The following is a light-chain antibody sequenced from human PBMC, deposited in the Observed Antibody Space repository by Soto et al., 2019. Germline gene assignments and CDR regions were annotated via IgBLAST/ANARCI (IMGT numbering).Light chain of an antibody. V-gene: IGLV1-40*01. CDR1: RSNIGAGYD. CDR3: QSYDSSLTSWV. J-gene: IGLJ3*02. CDR2: DNS. Sequence: QPVLTQPPSVSGAPGQRVTISCTGSRSNIGAGYDAHWYQQFPGTAPKLLIYDNSNRPSGVPDRFSGSKSGTSASLAITGLQAEDEADYYCQSYDSSLTSWVFGGGTQLTVL.